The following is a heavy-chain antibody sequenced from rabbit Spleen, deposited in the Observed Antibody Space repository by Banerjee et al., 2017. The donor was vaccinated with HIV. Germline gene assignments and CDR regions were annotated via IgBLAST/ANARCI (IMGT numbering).Heavy chain of an antibody. CDR2: IDAGSSGFT. J-gene: IGHJ6*01. Sequence: QSLEEYGGDLVKPGASLTLTCIASGVSFSGDSYMCWVRQAPGRGLEWVVCIDAGSSGFTYFATWAKGRFTISKTSSTTVTLQMTSLTAADTATYFCARDTASSFSSYGMDLWGPGTLVTVS. V-gene: IGHV1S40*01. D-gene: IGHD8-1*01. CDR1: GVSFSGDSY. CDR3: ARDTASSFSSYGMDL.